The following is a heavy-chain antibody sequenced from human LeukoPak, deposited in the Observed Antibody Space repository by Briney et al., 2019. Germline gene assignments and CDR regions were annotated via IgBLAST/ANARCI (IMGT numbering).Heavy chain of an antibody. D-gene: IGHD3-10*01. J-gene: IGHJ4*02. V-gene: IGHV1-18*01. CDR1: GYTFTNYG. CDR3: TRVFLLWFGELPHFDY. Sequence: GASVTVSCKASGYTFTNYGISWVRQAPGQGLEWMGWISAYNGNTNYAQKLQGRVTINTDTSTSTAYMELRSLRSDDPAVYYCTRVFLLWFGELPHFDYWGQGALVTVSS. CDR2: ISAYNGNT.